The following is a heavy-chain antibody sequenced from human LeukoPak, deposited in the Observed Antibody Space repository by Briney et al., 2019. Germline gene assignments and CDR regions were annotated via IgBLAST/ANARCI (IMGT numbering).Heavy chain of an antibody. CDR3: VKNDGWFHLAQ. Sequence: GGSLRLSCAVSGFNFRDHWMDWIRQGPGKGLQWVGHIKNDGSETYYLDSLKGRFSISRDNTNNALYLQMNSLRVEDTAVYYCVKNDGWFHLAQWGQGTLVTVSS. D-gene: IGHD6-19*01. CDR1: GFNFRDHW. V-gene: IGHV3-7*03. J-gene: IGHJ4*02. CDR2: IKNDGSET.